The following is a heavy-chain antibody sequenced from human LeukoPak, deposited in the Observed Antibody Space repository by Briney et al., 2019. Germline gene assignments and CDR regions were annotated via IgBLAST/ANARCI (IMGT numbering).Heavy chain of an antibody. CDR2: ISDSGANT. CDR1: GFTFSTYA. CDR3: AKSMTLQWRGFFDL. J-gene: IGHJ2*01. D-gene: IGHD6-19*01. V-gene: IGHV3-23*01. Sequence: GGSLRLSCAASGFTFSTYAMSWVRQAPGKGLEWVSTISDSGANTYYADSVKGRFTISRDNSKNTLYLQKNSLRADDTAIYYCAKSMTLQWRGFFDLWGRGTHVTVSS.